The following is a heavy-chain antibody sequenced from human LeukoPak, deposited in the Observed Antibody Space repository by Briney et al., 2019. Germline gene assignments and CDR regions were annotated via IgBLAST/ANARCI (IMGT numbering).Heavy chain of an antibody. CDR3: ARDGPPYDSSGYYSYYFDY. J-gene: IGHJ4*02. CDR1: GFTFSNYA. Sequence: GGSLRLSCAASGFTFSNYAMHWVRQAPGKGLEWVAVISYDGSNKYYADSVQGRITISRDNSKNTLYLQMNSLRAEDTAVYYCARDGPPYDSSGYYSYYFDYWGQGTLVTVSS. V-gene: IGHV3-30-3*01. D-gene: IGHD3-22*01. CDR2: ISYDGSNK.